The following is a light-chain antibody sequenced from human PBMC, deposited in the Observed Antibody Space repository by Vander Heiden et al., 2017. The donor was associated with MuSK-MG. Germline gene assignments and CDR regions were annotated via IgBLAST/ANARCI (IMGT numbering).Light chain of an antibody. CDR1: QSVNTF. CDR2: GAS. J-gene: IGKJ1*01. CDR3: QQYNTWPTWT. V-gene: IGKV3-15*01. Sequence: EIVMTQSPATLSVSPGERATLSCRASQSVNTFIAWYQQKAGQPPRVLIYGASTRATGVPARFSGSGYGTEFTLTMSNRQSEDFAVYYCQQYNTWPTWTFGQGTKLEIK.